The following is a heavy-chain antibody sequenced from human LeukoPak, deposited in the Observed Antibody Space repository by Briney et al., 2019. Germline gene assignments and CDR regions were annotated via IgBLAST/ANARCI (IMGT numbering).Heavy chain of an antibody. J-gene: IGHJ4*02. CDR1: GFTLSPYW. CDR2: ISTDGTAT. D-gene: IGHD1-14*01. Sequence: GGSLRLSCAASGFTLSPYWMHWVRQAPGKGLVWVSHISTDGTATTYADSVKGRFTISRDNAKSTLYLQMNSLRAEDTAVYYCVRDSNLSFDYWGQGSLVTVSS. V-gene: IGHV3-74*01. CDR3: VRDSNLSFDY.